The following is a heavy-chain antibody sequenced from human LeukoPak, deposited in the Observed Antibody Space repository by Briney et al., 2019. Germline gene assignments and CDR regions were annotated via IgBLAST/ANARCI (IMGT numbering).Heavy chain of an antibody. V-gene: IGHV4-31*03. CDR1: GGSISSGGYY. Sequence: SETLSLTCTVSGGSISSGGYYWSWIRKHPGKGLEWIGYIYYSGSTYYNPSLKSRVTISVDTSQNQFSLKLSSVTAADTAVYYCARDLSSTSCYDYWGQGTLVTVSS. J-gene: IGHJ4*02. CDR2: IYYSGST. CDR3: ARDLSSTSCYDY. D-gene: IGHD2-2*01.